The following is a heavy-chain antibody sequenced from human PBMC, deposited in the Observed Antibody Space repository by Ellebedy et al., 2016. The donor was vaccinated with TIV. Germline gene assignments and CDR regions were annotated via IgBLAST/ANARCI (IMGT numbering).Heavy chain of an antibody. J-gene: IGHJ4*02. D-gene: IGHD5-18*01. CDR3: ARLPNPIWTQLWLVLDY. V-gene: IGHV5-51*01. CDR1: GYSFTTYW. Sequence: GESLKISCKGSGYSFTTYWIGWVRQMPGKGLEWMGIIYPGDSDTRYSPSFQGQVTISADKSISTAYLQWSSLKASDTAMYYCARLPNPIWTQLWLVLDYWGQGTMATVSS. CDR2: IYPGDSDT.